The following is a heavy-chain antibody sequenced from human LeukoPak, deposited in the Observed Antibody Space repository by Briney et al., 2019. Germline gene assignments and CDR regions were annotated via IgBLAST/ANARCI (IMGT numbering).Heavy chain of an antibody. D-gene: IGHD1-14*01. Sequence: PGGSLRLSCAASGFTFSSYAMSWVRQAPGKGLEWVSAISGSGGSTYYADSVKGRFTISRDNSKNTLYLQMNSLRAEDTAVYYCAKFGSPEGPNHAPPYYMDVWGKGTTVTVSS. J-gene: IGHJ6*03. V-gene: IGHV3-23*01. CDR2: ISGSGGST. CDR3: AKFGSPEGPNHAPPYYMDV. CDR1: GFTFSSYA.